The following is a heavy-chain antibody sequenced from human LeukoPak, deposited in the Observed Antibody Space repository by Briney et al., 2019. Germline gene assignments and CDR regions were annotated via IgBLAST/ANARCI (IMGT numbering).Heavy chain of an antibody. CDR2: MNPNSGNI. V-gene: IGHV1-8*01. J-gene: IGHJ5*02. CDR1: GYTFTSYD. D-gene: IGHD3-10*01. Sequence: ASVKVSCKASGYTFTSYDINWVRQATGQGLEWMGWMNPNSGNIDYAQKFQGRVTMTRNTSITTAYMELYNLTSEDTAVYYCARGSSGRYNWFDPWGQGTLVTVSS. CDR3: ARGSSGRYNWFDP.